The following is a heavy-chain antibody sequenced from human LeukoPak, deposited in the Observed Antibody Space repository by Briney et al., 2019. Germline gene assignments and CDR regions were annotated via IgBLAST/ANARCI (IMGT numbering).Heavy chain of an antibody. J-gene: IGHJ4*02. CDR1: GGSFSGYY. Sequence: PSETLSLTCAVYGGSFSGYYWSWIRQPPGKGLEWIGYIYYSGSTYYNPSLKSRVTISVDTSKNQFSLKLSSVTAADTAVYYCARAPIGATFFDYWGQGTLVTVSS. CDR2: IYYSGST. V-gene: IGHV4-30-4*08. D-gene: IGHD5-12*01. CDR3: ARAPIGATFFDY.